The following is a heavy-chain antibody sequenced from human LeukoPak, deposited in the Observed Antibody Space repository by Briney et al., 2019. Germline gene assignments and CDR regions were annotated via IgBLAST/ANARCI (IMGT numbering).Heavy chain of an antibody. CDR1: GFTFSSYS. V-gene: IGHV3-21*01. Sequence: GGSLRLSCAASGFTFSSYSLSWVRQAPGKGLEWVSSISNSRTNIYNADSMRGRFTISRDNAKNSLYLQMNSLGVEDAAVYYCFRDRGVRITGTTGYWGQGTLVTVSS. CDR2: ISNSRTNI. CDR3: FRDRGVRITGTTGY. D-gene: IGHD1-7*01. J-gene: IGHJ4*02.